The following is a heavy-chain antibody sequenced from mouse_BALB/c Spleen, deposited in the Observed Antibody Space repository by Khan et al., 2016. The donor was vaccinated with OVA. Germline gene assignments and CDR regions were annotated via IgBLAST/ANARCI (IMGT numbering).Heavy chain of an antibody. CDR2: VSTGGGYT. CDR1: GFTFSTYG. CDR3: RRRAYYEDSEGFDY. Sequence: EVELVESGGDLVKPGGSLKLSCAASGFTFSTYGMSWVRQTPDKRLEWVATVSTGGGYTYYPDSVKGRFTISRDNAKNTLYLQMSGLKSEDTAMFYCRRRAYYEDSEGFDYWGQGTLVTVSA. D-gene: IGHD1-1*01. J-gene: IGHJ3*01. V-gene: IGHV5-6*01.